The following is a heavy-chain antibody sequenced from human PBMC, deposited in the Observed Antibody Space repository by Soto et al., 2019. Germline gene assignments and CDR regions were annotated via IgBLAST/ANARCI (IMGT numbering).Heavy chain of an antibody. D-gene: IGHD1-1*01. CDR1: GDSFSSGNYY. V-gene: IGHV4-30-4*01. Sequence: QVQLQESGPGLVEPSQTLSLTCSVSGDSFSSGNYYWNWIRQPPGKGLEWIGSIFNTGRTKSNPSLKSRLVMSVDTSKNQFSLKVMSVTAVDAAIYYCARGYTSGSTPYFYYGLDVWGHGTTATVSS. J-gene: IGHJ6*02. CDR2: IFNTGRT. CDR3: ARGYTSGSTPYFYYGLDV.